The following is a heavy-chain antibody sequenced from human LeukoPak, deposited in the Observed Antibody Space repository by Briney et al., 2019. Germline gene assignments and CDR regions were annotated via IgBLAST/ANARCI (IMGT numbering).Heavy chain of an antibody. V-gene: IGHV3-74*01. CDR2: INSDGSST. J-gene: IGHJ5*02. Sequence: GGSLRLSCAASGFTFSNYWVHWVRQAPGRGLVWVSLINSDGSSTRYADSVKGRFTISRDNAKNTLYLQMNSLRAEDTAVYYCARGKAVAGTFSWFDPWGQGTLVTVSS. D-gene: IGHD6-19*01. CDR3: ARGKAVAGTFSWFDP. CDR1: GFTFSNYW.